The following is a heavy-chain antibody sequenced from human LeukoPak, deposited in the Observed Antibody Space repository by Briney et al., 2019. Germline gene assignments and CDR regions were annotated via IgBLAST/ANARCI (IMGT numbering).Heavy chain of an antibody. CDR3: ARGRESTLVGYYFDF. CDR2: IYSSGST. Sequence: SETLSLTCTVSGGSMSTYYWSWIRQPAGRGLEWVGRIYSSGSTNSNPPLKSRVTMSVDTSKNQFSLKLSSVTAADTAVYYCARGRESTLVGYYFDFWGQGSLVTVSS. V-gene: IGHV4-4*07. CDR1: GGSMSTYY. J-gene: IGHJ4*02.